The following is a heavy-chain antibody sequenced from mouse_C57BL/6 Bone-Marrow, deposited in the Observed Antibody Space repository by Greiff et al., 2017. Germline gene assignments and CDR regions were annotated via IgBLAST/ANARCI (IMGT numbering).Heavy chain of an antibody. CDR1: GFTFSNYW. Sequence: EVKLVESGGGLVQPGGSMKLSCVASGFTFSNYWMNWVRQSPEKGLEWVAQIRLKSDNYATHYAESVKGRFTISRDDSKSSVYLQMNNLRAEDTGIYYCTAFYYYGSSSPFDYWGQGTTLTVSS. V-gene: IGHV6-3*01. CDR2: IRLKSDNYAT. CDR3: TAFYYYGSSSPFDY. D-gene: IGHD1-1*01. J-gene: IGHJ2*01.